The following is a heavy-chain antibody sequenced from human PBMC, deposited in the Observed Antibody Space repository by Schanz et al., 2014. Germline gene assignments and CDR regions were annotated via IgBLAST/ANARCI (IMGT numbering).Heavy chain of an antibody. V-gene: IGHV3-23*01. CDR3: VSSGSYSSYAF. Sequence: EVQLLESGGGLVQPGGSLRLSCLASGFAFSSYGMNWLRQAPGKGLEWVSAISGGGGTTYYTDSVKGRFTISRDNSKSTLYLQMNSLRAEDTAVYHCVSSGSYSSYAFWGQGTLVTVSS. D-gene: IGHD3-10*01. CDR2: ISGGGGTT. CDR1: GFAFSSYG. J-gene: IGHJ4*02.